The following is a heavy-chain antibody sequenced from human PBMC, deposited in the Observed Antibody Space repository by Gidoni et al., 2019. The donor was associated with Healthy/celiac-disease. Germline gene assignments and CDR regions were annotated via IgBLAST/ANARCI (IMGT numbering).Heavy chain of an antibody. J-gene: IGHJ2*01. CDR3: ARGFSRYSSSWPDYWYFDL. CDR1: GFTFSSYD. D-gene: IGHD6-13*01. V-gene: IGHV3-13*01. CDR2: IGTAGDT. Sequence: EVQLVESGGGLVQPGGSLRLSCAASGFTFSSYDRHWVRQATGKGLEWFSAIGTAGDTYYPGSVKGRFTISRENAKNSLYLQMNSLRAGDTAVYYCARGFSRYSSSWPDYWYFDLWGRGTLVTVSS.